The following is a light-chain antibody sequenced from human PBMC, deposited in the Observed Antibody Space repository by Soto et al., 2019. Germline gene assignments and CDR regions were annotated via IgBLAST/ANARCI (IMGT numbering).Light chain of an antibody. CDR2: GNS. J-gene: IGLJ1*01. CDR3: QSYDSSLSGSEV. CDR1: SSNIGAGYD. V-gene: IGLV1-40*01. Sequence: QSVLTQPPSVSGAPGQRVTISCTGSSSNIGAGYDVHWYQQLPGTAPKLLIYGNSKRPSGVPDRFSGSKSGTSASLAITGLQAEDEADYYCQSYDSSLSGSEVFGTGTKVTV.